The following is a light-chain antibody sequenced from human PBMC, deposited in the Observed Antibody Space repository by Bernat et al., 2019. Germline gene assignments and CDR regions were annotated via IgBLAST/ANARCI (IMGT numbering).Light chain of an antibody. CDR1: VLPTQY. Sequence: SSELTQPPSVSVSPGQTARITCSGDVLPTQYAHWYQQKSGQAPVLAIYKDTERPSGIPERFSGSTSGTTVALTITGVQAEDEADYYCQSADSGGTPNLVFGGGTRLTVL. J-gene: IGLJ3*02. CDR2: KDT. CDR3: QSADSGGTPNLV. V-gene: IGLV3-25*03.